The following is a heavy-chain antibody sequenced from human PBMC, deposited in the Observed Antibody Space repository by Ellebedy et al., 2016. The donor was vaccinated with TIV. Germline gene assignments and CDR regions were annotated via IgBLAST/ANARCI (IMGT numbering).Heavy chain of an antibody. V-gene: IGHV4-59*01. Sequence: MPSETLSLTCTVSGGSISSYYWSWIRQPLGKGLEWIGYVYYSGSTNYNPSLKSRVIISVDTSKKQFSLNLSSVTAADTAVYYCARAEFSGSYYDWYFDLWGRGTLVTVSS. CDR2: VYYSGST. D-gene: IGHD1-26*01. CDR3: ARAEFSGSYYDWYFDL. CDR1: GGSISSYY. J-gene: IGHJ2*01.